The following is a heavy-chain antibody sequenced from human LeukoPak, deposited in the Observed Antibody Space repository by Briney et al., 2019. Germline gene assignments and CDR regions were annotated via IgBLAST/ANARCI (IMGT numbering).Heavy chain of an antibody. CDR2: IKSKTDGGTT. CDR1: GFTVSSNY. V-gene: IGHV3-15*01. J-gene: IGHJ3*02. Sequence: PGGSLRLSCAASGFTVSSNYMSWVRQAPGKGLEWVGRIKSKTDGGTTDYAAPVKGRFTISRDDSKNTLYLQMNSLKTEDTAVYYCTTVVLGLVEMATILAFDIWGQGTMVTVSS. CDR3: TTVVLGLVEMATILAFDI. D-gene: IGHD5-24*01.